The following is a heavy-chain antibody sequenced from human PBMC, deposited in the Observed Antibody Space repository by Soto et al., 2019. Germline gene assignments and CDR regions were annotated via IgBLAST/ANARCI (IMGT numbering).Heavy chain of an antibody. D-gene: IGHD3-3*01. V-gene: IGHV3-30-3*01. CDR1: GFPFSSYA. CDR3: ARSPHLLEWLPLGYYYYGMDV. J-gene: IGHJ6*02. Sequence: SLRLSCAASGFPFSSYAMHWVRQAPGKGLEWVAVISYDGSNKYYADSVKGRFTISRDNSKNTLYLQMNSLRAEDTAVYYCARSPHLLEWLPLGYYYYGMDVWGQGTTVTVSS. CDR2: ISYDGSNK.